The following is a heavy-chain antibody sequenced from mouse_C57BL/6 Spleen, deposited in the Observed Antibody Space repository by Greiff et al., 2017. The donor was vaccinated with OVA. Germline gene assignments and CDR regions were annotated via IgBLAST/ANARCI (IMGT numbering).Heavy chain of an antibody. CDR3: EGEGQVWFAD. V-gene: IGHV1-64*01. Sequence: QVQLQQPGAELVKPGASVKLSCKASGYTFTSYWMHWVKQRPGQGLEWIGMIHPNSGSTNYNEKFKSKATVTVDKSSSTAYMQLSSLTSEDSAVYYCEGEGQVWFADWGQGTMVTVSA. CDR1: GYTFTSYW. J-gene: IGHJ3*01. CDR2: IHPNSGST. D-gene: IGHD3-3*01.